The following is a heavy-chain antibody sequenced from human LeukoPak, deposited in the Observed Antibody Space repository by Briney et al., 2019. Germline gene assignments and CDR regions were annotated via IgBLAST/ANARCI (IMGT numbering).Heavy chain of an antibody. J-gene: IGHJ4*02. V-gene: IGHV4-38-2*01. CDR3: ARLWGSGYYFDS. Sequence: PSETLSLTCVVSGYSISSGYYWGWIRRPPGKGLEWIGSIWHSGTTYYNPSLKSRVTISVDTSNNQFSLKLSSVTAADTAVFYCARLWGSGYYFDSWGQGTLVTVSS. D-gene: IGHD7-27*01. CDR1: GYSISSGYY. CDR2: IWHSGTT.